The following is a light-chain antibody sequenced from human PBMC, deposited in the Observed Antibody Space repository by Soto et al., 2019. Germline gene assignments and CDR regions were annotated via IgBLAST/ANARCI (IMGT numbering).Light chain of an antibody. J-gene: IGLJ3*02. V-gene: IGLV2-14*01. CDR3: SSFTNSILV. CDR2: EVT. CDR1: TSDAGSHNF. Sequence: QSALTQPASVSGSPGQSITISCTGTTSDAGSHNFVSWYQQLPGKAPELLIYEVTNRPSGTSNRFSGSKSGNTASLTISGLQAEDEADYYCSSFTNSILVFGGGTKLTVL.